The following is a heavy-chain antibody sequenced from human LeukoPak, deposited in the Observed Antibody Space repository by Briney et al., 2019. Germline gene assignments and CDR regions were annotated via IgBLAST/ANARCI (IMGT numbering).Heavy chain of an antibody. CDR1: GYTFTSYG. D-gene: IGHD3-10*02. J-gene: IGHJ5*02. CDR2: IIAYNGNT. V-gene: IGHV1-18*01. CDR3: ARNYVGHVRTPNWFDP. Sequence: ASVRVSCTASGYTFTSYGISWVRHAPGQGLEWMEWIIAYNGNTNYAQKLQGRVTMTTDTSTSTTYMELRSLRSDDTGLYYRARNYVGHVRTPNWFDPWGQGTLGTVSS.